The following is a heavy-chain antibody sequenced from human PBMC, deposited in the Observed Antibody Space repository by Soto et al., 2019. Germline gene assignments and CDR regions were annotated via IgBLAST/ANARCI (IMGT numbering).Heavy chain of an antibody. CDR3: AKARVTTVTTGYYGMDV. V-gene: IGHV3-30*18. CDR1: GFTFSSYG. D-gene: IGHD4-17*01. Sequence: QVQLVESGGGVVQPGRSLRLSCAASGFTFSSYGMHWVRQAPGKGLEWVAVISYDGSNKYYADSVKGRFTISRDNSKNTLYLQMNGLRAEDTAVYYCAKARVTTVTTGYYGMDVWGQGTTVTVSS. J-gene: IGHJ6*02. CDR2: ISYDGSNK.